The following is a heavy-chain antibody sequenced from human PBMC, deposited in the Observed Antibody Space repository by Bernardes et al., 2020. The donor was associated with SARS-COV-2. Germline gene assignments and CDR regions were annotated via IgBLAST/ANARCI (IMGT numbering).Heavy chain of an antibody. CDR2: IPVDGIYK. V-gene: IGHV3-30-3*01. CDR3: ARDSDFTSGHDYFDY. Sequence: GSLRLSCAASGFAFSDSAVAWVRQAPGMGLEWVAFIPVDGIYKHHADSVKGRFTLSRDTSKNTLFLLMNSLRPDDTAVYYCARDSDFTSGHDYFDYWGQGTLVTVSS. D-gene: IGHD3-3*01. CDR1: GFAFSDSA. J-gene: IGHJ4*02.